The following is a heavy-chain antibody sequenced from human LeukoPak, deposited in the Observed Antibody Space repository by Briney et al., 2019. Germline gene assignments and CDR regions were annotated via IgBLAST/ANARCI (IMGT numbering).Heavy chain of an antibody. Sequence: SETLSLTCTVSGGSISSSSYYWGWIRQPPGKGLEWLGNIYYGGSTYYNPSLKTRVTIFVDTSKNQFSLKLSSVTAADTAVYYCARPRILSPTSHVYGMDVWGQGTTVTVSS. D-gene: IGHD2-15*01. CDR3: ARPRILSPTSHVYGMDV. CDR1: GGSISSSSYY. CDR2: IYYGGST. J-gene: IGHJ6*02. V-gene: IGHV4-39*01.